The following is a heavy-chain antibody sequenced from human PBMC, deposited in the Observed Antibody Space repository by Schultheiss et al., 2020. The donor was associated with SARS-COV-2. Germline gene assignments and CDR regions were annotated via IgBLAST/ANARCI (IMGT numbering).Heavy chain of an antibody. CDR1: GFTFSDYY. CDR2: ISGSGGT. CDR3: ARDQWCGSTSCYTDY. J-gene: IGHJ4*02. D-gene: IGHD2-2*02. Sequence: GGSLRLSCAASGFTFSDYYMSWIRQAPGKGLEWVSAISGSGGTYYADSVKGRFTISRDNSKNTLYLQMNSLRAEDTAVYYCARDQWCGSTSCYTDYWGQGTLVTVSS. V-gene: IGHV3-23*01.